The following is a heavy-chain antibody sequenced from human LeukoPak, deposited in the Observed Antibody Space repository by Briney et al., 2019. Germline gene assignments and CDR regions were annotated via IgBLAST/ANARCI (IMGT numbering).Heavy chain of an antibody. J-gene: IGHJ3*02. CDR1: GYTFISYY. CDR3: ASEIDPIVLVPAAKRGAFDI. CDR2: INPSGGST. V-gene: IGHV1-46*01. D-gene: IGHD2-2*01. Sequence: GASVKVSCKASGYTFISYYMHWVRQAPGQGLEWMGIINPSGGSTSYAQKFQGRVTMTRDTSISTAYMELSRLRSDDTAVYYCASEIDPIVLVPAAKRGAFDIWGQGTMVTVSS.